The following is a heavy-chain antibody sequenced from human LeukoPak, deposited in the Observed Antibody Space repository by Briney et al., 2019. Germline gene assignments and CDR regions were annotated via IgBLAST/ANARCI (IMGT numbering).Heavy chain of an antibody. V-gene: IGHV3-30*03. J-gene: IGHJ3*02. CDR1: GFIFSSYG. D-gene: IGHD1-26*01. CDR3: ARDDIVGATDDAFDI. CDR2: IGYDGNKK. Sequence: GRSLRLSCAASGFIFSSYGMHWVRQAPGKGLQWVAVIGYDGNKKYYADSVKGRFTISRDNSKNTLYLQMNSLRAEDTAVYYCARDDIVGATDDAFDIWGQGTMVTVSS.